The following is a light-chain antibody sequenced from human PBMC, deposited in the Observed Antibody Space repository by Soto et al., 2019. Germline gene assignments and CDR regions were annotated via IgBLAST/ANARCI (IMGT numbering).Light chain of an antibody. V-gene: IGLV7-46*01. Sequence: QAVVTQEPSLTVSPGGTVTLTCGSSTGAGTSSHYPYWFQQKPGQAPRALIYDTSNKHSWTPARFSGSLLGGKPALILSGTQPEDEADYYCSLSYSDVRVFGGGTKLTVL. CDR3: SLSYSDVRV. CDR1: TGAGTSSHY. J-gene: IGLJ3*02. CDR2: DTS.